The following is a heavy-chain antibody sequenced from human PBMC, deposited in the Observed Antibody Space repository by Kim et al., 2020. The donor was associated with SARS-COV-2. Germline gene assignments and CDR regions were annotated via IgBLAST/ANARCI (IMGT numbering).Heavy chain of an antibody. CDR2: ITSSGSTI. V-gene: IGHV3-48*03. CDR3: ARERDQLRWSTGPTDAFDL. CDR1: GFTFSGYE. J-gene: IGHJ3*01. D-gene: IGHD4-17*01. Sequence: GGSLRLSCAASGFTFSGYEMNWVRQAPGKGLEWVSYITSSGSTIYYADSVKGRFTISRDNAKNSLYLQMNSLRAEDTAVYYCARERDQLRWSTGPTDAFDLWGQGTMVTVSS.